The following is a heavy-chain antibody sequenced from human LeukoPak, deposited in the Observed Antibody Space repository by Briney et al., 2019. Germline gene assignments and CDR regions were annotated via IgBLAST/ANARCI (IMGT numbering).Heavy chain of an antibody. CDR1: GYTFTSYG. CDR3: ARSFDFPYYYGSGSYVCDY. CDR2: ISAYNGNT. Sequence: RASMKVSCKASGYTFTSYGISWVRQAPGQGLEWMGWISAYNGNTNYAQKLQGRVTMTTDTSTSTAYMELRSLRSDDTAVYYCARSFDFPYYYGSGSYVCDYWGQGTLVTVSS. D-gene: IGHD3-10*01. J-gene: IGHJ4*02. V-gene: IGHV1-18*01.